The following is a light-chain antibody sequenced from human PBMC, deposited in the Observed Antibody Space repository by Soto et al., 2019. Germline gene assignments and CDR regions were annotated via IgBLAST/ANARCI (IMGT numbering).Light chain of an antibody. CDR1: QSVSSSY. Sequence: IVLTQSPGTLSLTPGERATLSCRASQSVSSSYLAWYQQKPGQAPRLLIYGASSRATGIPDRFSGSGSVTDFTLTISRLEPEDSAVYYCQQYGSSPPFTFGPGTIVDIK. CDR2: GAS. J-gene: IGKJ3*01. V-gene: IGKV3-20*01. CDR3: QQYGSSPPFT.